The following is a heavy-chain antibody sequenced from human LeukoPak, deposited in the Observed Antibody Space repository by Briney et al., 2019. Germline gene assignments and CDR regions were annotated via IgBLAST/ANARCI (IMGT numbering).Heavy chain of an antibody. V-gene: IGHV3-23*01. CDR1: GFTFSSYG. D-gene: IGHD4-17*01. J-gene: IGHJ4*02. CDR2: ISGSGGST. Sequence: GGTLRLSCAASGFTFSSYGMSWVRQAPGKGLEWVSAISGSGGSTYYADSVKGRFTISRDNAKNSLYLQMNSLRAEDTAVYYCARVRSDYGDYLDYWGQGTLVTVSS. CDR3: ARVRSDYGDYLDY.